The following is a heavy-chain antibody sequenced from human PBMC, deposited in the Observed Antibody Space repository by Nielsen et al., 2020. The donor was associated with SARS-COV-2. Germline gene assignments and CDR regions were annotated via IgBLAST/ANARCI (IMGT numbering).Heavy chain of an antibody. V-gene: IGHV1-2*02. Sequence: ASVKVSCKASGYPFTAYYMHWVRQAPGQGLEWMGWINPNSGVTTYAQTFQGRVTMTRDTSISTAYMELTRLRSDDTAVYYCARDREDSSSPGDYWGQGTLVTVSS. CDR3: ARDREDSSSPGDY. D-gene: IGHD6-6*01. CDR2: INPNSGVT. CDR1: GYPFTAYY. J-gene: IGHJ4*02.